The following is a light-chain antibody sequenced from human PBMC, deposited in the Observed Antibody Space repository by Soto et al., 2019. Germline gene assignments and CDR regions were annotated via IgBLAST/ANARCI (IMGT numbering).Light chain of an antibody. CDR2: GNN. Sequence: QSVLTQPPSVSGAPGQRVTISCTGSSSNIGAGYDVHWYQQLPGTAPKLLIYGNNNRPSGVPDRFSGSKSGTSASLAITGLKAEDEADYYCQSYDRILSVFYVFGTGTKLTVL. CDR1: SSNIGAGYD. CDR3: QSYDRILSVFYV. J-gene: IGLJ1*01. V-gene: IGLV1-40*01.